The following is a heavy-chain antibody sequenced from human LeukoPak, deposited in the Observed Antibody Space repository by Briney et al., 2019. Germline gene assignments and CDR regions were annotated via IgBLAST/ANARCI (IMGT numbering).Heavy chain of an antibody. CDR3: SCAMVRGVIRY. CDR2: ISQNGDS. D-gene: IGHD3-10*01. J-gene: IGHJ4*02. CDR1: GGSLSFYY. V-gene: IGHV4-34*01. Sequence: SETLSLTCGVSGGSLSFYYWSWIRQSPGKGLEWIAEISQNGDSNYNMSLKSRVTISLDKSKNQVSLKLNSVTAADTAVYYCSCAMVRGVIRYWGQGTLVTVSS.